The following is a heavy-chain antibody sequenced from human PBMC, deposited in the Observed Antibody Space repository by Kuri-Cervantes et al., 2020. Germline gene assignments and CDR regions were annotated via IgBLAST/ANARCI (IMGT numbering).Heavy chain of an antibody. CDR2: IIPIFGTA. Sequence: SVKVSCKASGGTLSSYAISWVRQAPGQGLEWMGGIIPIFGTANYAQKLQGRVTFTRDTSASTIYMELSSLKFEDTAVYYCAREVSGYMERYFDSWGQGALVTVSS. D-gene: IGHD5-12*01. V-gene: IGHV1-69*05. CDR1: GGTLSSYA. CDR3: AREVSGYMERYFDS. J-gene: IGHJ4*02.